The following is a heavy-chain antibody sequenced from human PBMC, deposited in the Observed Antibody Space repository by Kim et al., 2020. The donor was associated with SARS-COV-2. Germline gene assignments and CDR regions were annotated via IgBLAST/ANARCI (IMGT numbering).Heavy chain of an antibody. CDR1: GFTFSSYA. J-gene: IGHJ6*01. D-gene: IGHD3-10*01. CDR3: ARDGRITMVRGVPNPYY. Sequence: GGSLRLSCAASGFTFSSYAMHWVRQAPGKGLEWVAVISYDGSNKYYADSVKGRFTISRDNSKNTLYLQMNSLRAEDTAVYYCARDGRITMVRGVPNPYY. V-gene: IGHV3-30*04. CDR2: ISYDGSNK.